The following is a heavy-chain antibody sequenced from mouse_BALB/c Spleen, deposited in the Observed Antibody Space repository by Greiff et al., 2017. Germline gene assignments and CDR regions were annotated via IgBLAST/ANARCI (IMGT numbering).Heavy chain of an antibody. CDR2: ISSGGSYT. D-gene: IGHD2-4*01. J-gene: IGHJ3*01. Sequence: DVQLLESGGGLVKPGGSLKLSCAASGFTFSSYAMSWVRQTPEKRLEWVATISSGGSYTYYPDSVKGRFTISRDNAKNTLYLQMSSLRSEDTAMYYCATYDYDFAYWGQGTLVTVSA. V-gene: IGHV5-9-3*01. CDR1: GFTFSSYA. CDR3: ATYDYDFAY.